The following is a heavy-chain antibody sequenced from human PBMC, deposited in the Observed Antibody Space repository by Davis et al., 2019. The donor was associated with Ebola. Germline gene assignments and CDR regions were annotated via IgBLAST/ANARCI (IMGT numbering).Heavy chain of an antibody. CDR1: RDTFSSYA. J-gene: IGHJ4*02. CDR2: VSGYNGKT. V-gene: IGHV1-18*01. Sequence: ASVKVSCKASRDTFSSYAISWVRQAPGQGLEWMGWVSGYNGKTNYALKFQDRVTMTTDTSTNTVYMELRSLRSDDTAMFYCARDAPFLAAAALIARFDYWGQGTLVTVSS. D-gene: IGHD3-3*02. CDR3: ARDAPFLAAAALIARFDY.